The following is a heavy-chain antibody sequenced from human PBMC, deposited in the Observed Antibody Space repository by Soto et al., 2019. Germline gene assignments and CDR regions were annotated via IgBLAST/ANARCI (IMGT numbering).Heavy chain of an antibody. V-gene: IGHV3-48*03. CDR1: GFTFSSYE. CDR2: ISSSGSTI. Sequence: GGSLRLSCAASGFTFSSYEMNWVRQAPGKGLEWVSYISSSGSTIYYADSVKGRFTISRDNAKNSLYLQMNSLRAEDTAVYYCARVYGGYQLSNGAFDIWGQGTMVTVSS. J-gene: IGHJ3*02. D-gene: IGHD2-2*01. CDR3: ARVYGGYQLSNGAFDI.